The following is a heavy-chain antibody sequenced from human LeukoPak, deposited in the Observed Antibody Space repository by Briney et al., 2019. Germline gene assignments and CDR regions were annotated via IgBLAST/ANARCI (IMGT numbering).Heavy chain of an antibody. Sequence: GGSLRLSCAASGFTFSSYEMNWVRQAPGKGLVWVSYISSSGSTIYYADSVKGRFTISRDNAKNSLYLQMNSLRAEDTAVDYCATTTLPEYYYYYYGMDVWGQGTTVTVSS. CDR1: GFTFSSYE. CDR2: ISSSGSTI. D-gene: IGHD1-14*01. J-gene: IGHJ6*02. CDR3: ATTTLPEYYYYYYGMDV. V-gene: IGHV3-48*03.